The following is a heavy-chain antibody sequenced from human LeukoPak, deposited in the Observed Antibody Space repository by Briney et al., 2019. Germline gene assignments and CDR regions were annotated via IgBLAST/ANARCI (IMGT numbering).Heavy chain of an antibody. CDR1: GFTFSSYA. Sequence: GRSLRLSCAASGFTFSSYAMHWVRQAPGKGPEWVAVISYDGSNKYYADSVKGRFTISRDNSKNTLYLQMNSLRAEDTAVYYCARGGISWVYYGMDVWGKGTTVTVSS. CDR2: ISYDGSNK. D-gene: IGHD3-16*02. V-gene: IGHV3-30-3*01. J-gene: IGHJ6*04. CDR3: ARGGISWVYYGMDV.